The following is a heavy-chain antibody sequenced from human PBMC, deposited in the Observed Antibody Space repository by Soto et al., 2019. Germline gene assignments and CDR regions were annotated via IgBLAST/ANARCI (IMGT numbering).Heavy chain of an antibody. CDR3: AKDRDSSGWFSGYYYGVDV. D-gene: IGHD6-19*01. J-gene: IGHJ6*02. CDR2: LSYDGSNK. Sequence: GGSLRLSCAASGFTFSSYGMHWVRQAPGKGLEWVVFLSYDGSNKYYADSVKGRFTISRDNSKNTLFLQVSSLRPEDTAVYYCAKDRDSSGWFSGYYYGVDVWGQGTTVTVSS. CDR1: GFTFSSYG. V-gene: IGHV3-30*18.